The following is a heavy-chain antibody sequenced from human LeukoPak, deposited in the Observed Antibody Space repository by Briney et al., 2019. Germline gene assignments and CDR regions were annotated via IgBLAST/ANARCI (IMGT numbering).Heavy chain of an antibody. CDR1: GFTFSSYA. CDR2: ISYDGSNK. D-gene: IGHD2-2*01. V-gene: IGHV3-30*04. J-gene: IGHJ3*02. Sequence: GGSLRLSCAASGFTFSSYAMHWVRQAPGKGLEWVAVISYDGSNKYYADSVKGRFTISRDNSKNTLYLQMNSLRAEGTAVYYCARAKGDADAFDIWGQGTMVTVSS. CDR3: ARAKGDADAFDI.